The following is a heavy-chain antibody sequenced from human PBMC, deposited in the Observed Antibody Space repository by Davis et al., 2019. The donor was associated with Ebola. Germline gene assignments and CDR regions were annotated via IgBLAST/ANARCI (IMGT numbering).Heavy chain of an antibody. CDR3: AKDKIGDYYNYYGLDV. J-gene: IGHJ6*04. Sequence: PGGSLRLSCEASGFKFNNYWMSWVRQVPGKGLEWVANINQHGSSDYYVASVKGRFTISRDNAKKSLYLQMNSLRVEDSALYYCAKDKIGDYYNYYGLDVWGKGTPVSVSS. CDR1: GFKFNNYW. D-gene: IGHD3-3*01. V-gene: IGHV3-7*03. CDR2: INQHGSSD.